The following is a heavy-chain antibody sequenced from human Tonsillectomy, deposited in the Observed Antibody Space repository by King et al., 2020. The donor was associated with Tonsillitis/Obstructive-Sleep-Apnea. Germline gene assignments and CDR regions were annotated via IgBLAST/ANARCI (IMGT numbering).Heavy chain of an antibody. V-gene: IGHV1-2*06. CDR3: ARGQQWLHWFDP. CDR2: IHPNSGGT. D-gene: IGHD6-19*01. CDR1: GYTFTGYY. Sequence: QLVQSGAEVKRPGASVKVSCKASGYTFTGYYMHWVRQAPGQGLEWMGRIHPNSGGTNYAQKFQGRVPMTRDTSISTAYMELSRLRSDDTAVYYCARGQQWLHWFDPWGQGTLVTVSS. J-gene: IGHJ5*02.